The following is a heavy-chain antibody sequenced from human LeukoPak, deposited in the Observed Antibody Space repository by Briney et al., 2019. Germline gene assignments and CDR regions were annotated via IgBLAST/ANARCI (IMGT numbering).Heavy chain of an antibody. CDR2: ISGGGAGT. CDR1: GFTFSSYS. CDR3: AKRSTVAQYYFDY. V-gene: IGHV3-23*01. J-gene: IGHJ4*02. D-gene: IGHD4-23*01. Sequence: GGSLRLSCAASGFTFSSYSMNWVRQAPGKGLEWVLAISGGGAGTYYADSVKGRFTISRDNSKNTLYLQMNSLRAEDTAVYYCAKRSTVAQYYFDYWGQGTLVTVSS.